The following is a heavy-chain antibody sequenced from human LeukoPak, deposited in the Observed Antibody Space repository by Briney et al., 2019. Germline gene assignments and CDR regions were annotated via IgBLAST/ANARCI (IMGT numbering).Heavy chain of an antibody. D-gene: IGHD1-1*01. V-gene: IGHV3-21*01. Sequence: GGSLRLSCAASGFTFSSYSMNWVRQAPGKGLEWVSSISSSSSYIYYADSVKGRFTISRDNAKNSLYLQISSLRAEDTAVYYCARDVVQLEWETSWFDPWGQGTLVTVSS. J-gene: IGHJ5*02. CDR1: GFTFSSYS. CDR2: ISSSSSYI. CDR3: ARDVVQLEWETSWFDP.